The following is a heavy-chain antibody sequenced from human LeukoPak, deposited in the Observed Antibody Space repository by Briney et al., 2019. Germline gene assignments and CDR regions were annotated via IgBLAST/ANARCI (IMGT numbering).Heavy chain of an antibody. Sequence: SDTLSLTCTVSGGSISPYYWSWIRQPPGKELEWIAFIFYSGSAHYNPSLTSRVTISVDTSKNQLSLKLTSVTAADTAVYYCARHSGASPHYFDYWGQGTLVTVSS. CDR1: GGSISPYY. D-gene: IGHD1-26*01. CDR2: IFYSGSA. CDR3: ARHSGASPHYFDY. J-gene: IGHJ4*02. V-gene: IGHV4-59*08.